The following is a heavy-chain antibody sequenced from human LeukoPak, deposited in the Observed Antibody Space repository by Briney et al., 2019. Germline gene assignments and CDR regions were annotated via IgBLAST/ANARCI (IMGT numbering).Heavy chain of an antibody. Sequence: GGSLRLSCAASGFTVSSSYMSWVRQAPGKGLEWVASINHNGNVNYYVDSVKGRFTISRDNAKNSLYLQMSNLRAEDTAVYFCARGGGLDVWGQGATVTVSS. J-gene: IGHJ6*02. CDR1: GFTVSSSY. CDR2: INHNGNVN. V-gene: IGHV3-7*03. D-gene: IGHD3-16*01. CDR3: ARGGGLDV.